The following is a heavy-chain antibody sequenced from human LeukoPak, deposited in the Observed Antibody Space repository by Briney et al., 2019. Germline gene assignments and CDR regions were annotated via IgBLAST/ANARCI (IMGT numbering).Heavy chain of an antibody. J-gene: IGHJ6*02. V-gene: IGHV4-59*01. D-gene: IGHD1-1*01. CDR1: GGSINSYY. CDR3: ARSSRGTSDYYGMDV. Sequence: PSETLSLTRTASGGSINSYYWSWIRQPPGKGLEWIGYIYHSGSTDYNPSLKSRVTISVDTSQNHFSLKLSSVTAADTAVYYCARSSRGTSDYYGMDVWGQGTTVTVSS. CDR2: IYHSGST.